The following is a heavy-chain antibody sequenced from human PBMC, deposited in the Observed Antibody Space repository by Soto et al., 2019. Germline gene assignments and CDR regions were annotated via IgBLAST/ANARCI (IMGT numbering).Heavy chain of an antibody. J-gene: IGHJ4*02. D-gene: IGHD2-15*01. CDR3: TRDRGARYFDY. Sequence: SQTLSLTCTVSGGSISSGDYYWSWIRQPPGKGLEWIGYMYYSGSTYYNPALKSRVTISVDTSKNQFSLKLSSVTAADTAVYYWTRDRGARYFDYWGQGTMGTVSS. CDR2: MYYSGST. CDR1: GGSISSGDYY. V-gene: IGHV4-30-4*01.